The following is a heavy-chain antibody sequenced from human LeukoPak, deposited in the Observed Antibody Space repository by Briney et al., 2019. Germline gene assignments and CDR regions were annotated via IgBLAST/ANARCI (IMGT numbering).Heavy chain of an antibody. V-gene: IGHV4-34*01. Sequence: SETLSLTCAVYGGSFSGYYWSWIRQPPGKGLEWIGEINHNGSTNYNPSLKSRVTISVDTSKNQFTLKLSSVTAADTAVYYCTRLVLWFGELSNDYWGQGTLVTVSS. D-gene: IGHD3-10*01. J-gene: IGHJ4*02. CDR1: GGSFSGYY. CDR3: TRLVLWFGELSNDY. CDR2: INHNGST.